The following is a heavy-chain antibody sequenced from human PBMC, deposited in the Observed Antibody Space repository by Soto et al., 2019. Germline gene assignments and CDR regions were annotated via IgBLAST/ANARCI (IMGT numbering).Heavy chain of an antibody. Sequence: SVKVSFKASGYTFTGHYIHWVRQAPEQGPEWMGEIGPESGATRYAQKFQGRVTMTRDMSITTVYMELNNLSPDDTAVYYCGRGRSGQIVVFYWGQGTPVTVSS. CDR2: IGPESGAT. V-gene: IGHV1-2*02. J-gene: IGHJ4*02. CDR3: GRGRSGQIVVFY. D-gene: IGHD5-12*01. CDR1: GYTFTGHY.